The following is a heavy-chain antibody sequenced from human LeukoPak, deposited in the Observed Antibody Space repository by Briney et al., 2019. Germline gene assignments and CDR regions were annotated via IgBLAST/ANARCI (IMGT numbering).Heavy chain of an antibody. D-gene: IGHD1-26*01. V-gene: IGHV3-66*01. CDR2: IYSGGST. J-gene: IGHJ6*02. CDR3: ARDGDYSETYYGSYYGMDV. CDR1: GFTVSSNY. Sequence: PGGSLRLSCAASGFTVSSNYMSWVRQAPGKGLEWVSVIYSGGSTYYADSVKGRFTISRDNSKNTVYLQMNSLRAEDTAIYYCARDGDYSETYYGSYYGMDVWGQGTTVTVSS.